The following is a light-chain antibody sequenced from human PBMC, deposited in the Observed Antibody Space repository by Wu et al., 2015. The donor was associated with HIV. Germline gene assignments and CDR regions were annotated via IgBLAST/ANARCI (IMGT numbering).Light chain of an antibody. J-gene: IGKJ2*03. CDR2: DAS. CDR3: QQYGVSTLYS. Sequence: EIVLTQSPATLSLSPGERATLSCRASQSVNSYLAWYQQKHGQAPRLLIYDASNRATGIPARFSGSGSETDFTLTISSLEPEDFAVYYCQQYGVSTLYSFGQGTKLEIK. V-gene: IGKV3-11*01. CDR1: QSVNSY.